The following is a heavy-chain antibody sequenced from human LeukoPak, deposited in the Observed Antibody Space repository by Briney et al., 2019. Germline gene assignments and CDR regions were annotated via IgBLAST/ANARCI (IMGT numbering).Heavy chain of an antibody. V-gene: IGHV4-59*08. Sequence: PSETLSLTCTVSGSSISSYYWSWIRQPPGKGLEWIGYIYYSGSTNYNPSLKSRVTISVDTSKNQFSLKLSSVTAADTAVYYCARHVITAFDIWGQGTMVTVSS. D-gene: IGHD1-14*01. CDR1: GSSISSYY. CDR3: ARHVITAFDI. CDR2: IYYSGST. J-gene: IGHJ3*02.